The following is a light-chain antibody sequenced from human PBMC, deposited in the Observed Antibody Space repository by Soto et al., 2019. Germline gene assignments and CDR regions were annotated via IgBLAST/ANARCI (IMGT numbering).Light chain of an antibody. CDR3: SSYAGSNNLV. V-gene: IGLV2-11*01. CDR1: NSDIGLYNY. J-gene: IGLJ2*01. CDR2: DVS. Sequence: QSALTQPRSVSGSPGQSVTISCSGTNSDIGLYNYVSWYQQHPGKTPKLIIEDVSRRPSGVPARFSGSKFGNTASLTISGLQAEDEADYYCSSYAGSNNLVFGGGTKLTVL.